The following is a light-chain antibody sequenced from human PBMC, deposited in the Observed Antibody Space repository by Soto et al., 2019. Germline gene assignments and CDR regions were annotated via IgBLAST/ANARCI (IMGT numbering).Light chain of an antibody. Sequence: DIVMPQCPLSLPVTPGEPASISCGSRQLLLHSNVYNYCDWYLQKPGQVPQLLSDLDSNRACGEPDRFSVSGSGRECTLIIIIGEGVEFGVFIGMQPRQSWAVGQGTKVDIK. CDR1: QLLLHSNVYNY. CDR3: MQPRQSWA. CDR2: LDS. V-gene: IGKV2-28*01. J-gene: IGKJ1*01.